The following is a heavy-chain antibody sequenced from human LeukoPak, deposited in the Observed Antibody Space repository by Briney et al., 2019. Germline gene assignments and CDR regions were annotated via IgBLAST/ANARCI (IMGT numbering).Heavy chain of an antibody. CDR3: ATPGTSSWPN. V-gene: IGHV3-30*02. J-gene: IGHJ4*02. CDR1: GFTFSSYG. Sequence: PGGFLRLSCAASGFTFSSYGMHWVRQAPGKGLEWVAFIRNDGSNKYYADSVKGRFTISRDNSKNTLYLQMNSLRTEDTAVYYCATPGTSSWPNWGQGTLVTVSS. D-gene: IGHD6-13*01. CDR2: IRNDGSNK.